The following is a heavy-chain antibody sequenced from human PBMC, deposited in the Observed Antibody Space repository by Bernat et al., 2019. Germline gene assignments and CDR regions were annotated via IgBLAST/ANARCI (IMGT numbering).Heavy chain of an antibody. D-gene: IGHD3-16*02. V-gene: IGHV3-23*04. CDR1: GFTFGSYA. CDR3: AKGDGGLRLGELSSFDY. J-gene: IGHJ4*02. Sequence: EVLLVESGGGLVQPGGSLRLSCAASGFTFGSYAMSWVRQAPGKGLEWVSGISGSGGATYYADSVKGRFTISRDNSKNTLYLQMNSLRAEDTAIYYCAKGDGGLRLGELSSFDYWGRGTLVTVSS. CDR2: ISGSGGAT.